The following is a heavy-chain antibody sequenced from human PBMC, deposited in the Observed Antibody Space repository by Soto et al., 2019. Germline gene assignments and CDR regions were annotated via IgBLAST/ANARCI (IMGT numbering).Heavy chain of an antibody. V-gene: IGHV3-53*01. J-gene: IGHJ6*02. D-gene: IGHD3-10*01. CDR2: IYSGGST. CDR1: GFTFSGYA. Sequence: GGSLRLSCAASGFTFSGYAMHWVRQAPGKGREWVAVIYSGGSTYYADSVKGRFTISRDNSKNTLYLQMNSLRAEDTAVYYCARERSMVRGVINYYYYGMDVWGHGTTVTVSS. CDR3: ARERSMVRGVINYYYYGMDV.